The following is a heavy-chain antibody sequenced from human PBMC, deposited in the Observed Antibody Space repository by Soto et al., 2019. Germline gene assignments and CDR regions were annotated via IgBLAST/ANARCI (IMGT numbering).Heavy chain of an antibody. Sequence: QAQLVQSGAEVKKPGSSVKVSCKASGGTFSSHTFSWVRQAPGQGLEWMGRIIPALGTATYAQKFQGRVTITADVSATTVYMELNSLRSEDTAVYYCARPDFGDYWYFDLWGRGTLVTVSS. D-gene: IGHD4-17*01. CDR3: ARPDFGDYWYFDL. CDR1: GGTFSSHT. V-gene: IGHV1-69*08. J-gene: IGHJ2*01. CDR2: IIPALGTA.